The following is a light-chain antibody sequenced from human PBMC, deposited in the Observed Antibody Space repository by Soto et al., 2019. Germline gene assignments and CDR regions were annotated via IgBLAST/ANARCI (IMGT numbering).Light chain of an antibody. CDR1: QGTGTA. Sequence: IQLTQSPSTLSASVGDRVTITCRASQGTGTALAWYHQRPGNSPDLLVYDASTLQSGVPSRFSGSGSETDFSLTISGLQPEDFGHYYCQQFNTKPLTFGGGTRVEIK. CDR3: QQFNTKPLT. J-gene: IGKJ4*01. CDR2: DAS. V-gene: IGKV1-13*02.